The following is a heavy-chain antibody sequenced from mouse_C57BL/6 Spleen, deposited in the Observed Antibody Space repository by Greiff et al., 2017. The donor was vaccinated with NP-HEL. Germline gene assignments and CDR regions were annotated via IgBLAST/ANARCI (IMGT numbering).Heavy chain of an antibody. CDR1: GYTFTSYW. CDR2: IYPGSGST. CDR3: ASYYYGSSYDYFDY. J-gene: IGHJ2*01. V-gene: IGHV1-55*01. Sequence: QVQLQQSGAELVKPGASVKMSCKASGYTFTSYWITWVKQRPGQGLEWIGDIYPGSGSTNYNEKFKSKATLTVDTSSSTAYMQLSSLTSEDSAVYYCASYYYGSSYDYFDYWGQGTTLTVSS. D-gene: IGHD1-1*01.